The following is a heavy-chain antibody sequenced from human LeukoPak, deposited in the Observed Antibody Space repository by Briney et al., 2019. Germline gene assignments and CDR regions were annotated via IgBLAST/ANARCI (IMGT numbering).Heavy chain of an antibody. CDR3: AKDSGRSVLRYLDPRCCY. V-gene: IGHV3-30*02. J-gene: IGHJ4*02. CDR1: GFTFSSYG. CDR2: IRYDGSNK. D-gene: IGHD3-9*01. Sequence: PGGSLRLSCAASGFTFSSYGMHWVRQAPGKGLEWVAFIRYDGSNKYYADSVKGQFTISRDNSKNTLYLQMNSLRAEDTAVYYCAKDSGRSVLRYLDPRCCYWGQGTLVTVSS.